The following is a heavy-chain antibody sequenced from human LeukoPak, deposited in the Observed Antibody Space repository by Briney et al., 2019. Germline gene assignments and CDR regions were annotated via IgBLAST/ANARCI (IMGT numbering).Heavy chain of an antibody. CDR1: GFTFSSYA. D-gene: IGHD6-6*01. J-gene: IGHJ4*02. CDR3: ASAHSSSPFDY. CDR2: ISYDGSNK. V-gene: IGHV3-30-3*01. Sequence: GGSLRLSCAASGFTFSSYAMHWVRQAPGKGLEWVAVISYDGSNKYYADSVKGRFTISRDNSKNTLYLQMNSLRAEDTAVYYCASAHSSSPFDYWGQGTLVTVSS.